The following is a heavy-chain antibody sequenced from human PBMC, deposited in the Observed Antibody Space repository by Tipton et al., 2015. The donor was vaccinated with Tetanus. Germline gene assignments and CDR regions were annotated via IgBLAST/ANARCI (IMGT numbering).Heavy chain of an antibody. CDR3: ARHTYAAVNEWFAP. CDR1: GGTLNNYY. V-gene: IGHV4-34*01. D-gene: IGHD6-25*01. Sequence: LRLSCAVDGGTLNNYYWAWFRQPPGKGLEWIGEIEHSGNTRYNPSLKRRLTISGDTAKDQFFLKLSSVVAAEAAVYYCARHTYAAVNEWFAPWGQGTLVTVS. J-gene: IGHJ5*02. CDR2: IEHSGNT.